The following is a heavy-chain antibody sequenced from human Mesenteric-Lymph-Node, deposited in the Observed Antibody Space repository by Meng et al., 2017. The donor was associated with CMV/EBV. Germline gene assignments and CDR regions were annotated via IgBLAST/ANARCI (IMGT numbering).Heavy chain of an antibody. CDR3: ARDPVFDYGDYSDY. CDR1: GFTFSSYG. J-gene: IGHJ4*02. D-gene: IGHD4-17*01. Sequence: GGSLRLSCAASGFTFSSYGMHWVRQAPGKGLEWVANIKKDGSEKYYVDSVKGRFTISRDNAKNSLYLQMNSLRAEDTAVYYCARDPVFDYGDYSDYWGQGTLVTVSS. CDR2: IKKDGSEK. V-gene: IGHV3-7*01.